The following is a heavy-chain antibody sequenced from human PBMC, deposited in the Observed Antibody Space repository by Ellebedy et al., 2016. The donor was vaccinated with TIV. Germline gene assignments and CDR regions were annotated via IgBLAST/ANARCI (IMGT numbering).Heavy chain of an antibody. CDR1: GFTFSSYA. CDR3: AKDLYYYDSSGYQHARYFDY. D-gene: IGHD3-22*01. CDR2: ISGSGGST. V-gene: IGHV3-23*01. J-gene: IGHJ4*02. Sequence: GESLKISCAASGFTFSSYAMSWVRQAPGKGLEWVSAISGSGGSTYYADSVKGRFTISRDNSKNTLYLQMNSLRAEDTAVYYCAKDLYYYDSSGYQHARYFDYWGQGTLVTVSS.